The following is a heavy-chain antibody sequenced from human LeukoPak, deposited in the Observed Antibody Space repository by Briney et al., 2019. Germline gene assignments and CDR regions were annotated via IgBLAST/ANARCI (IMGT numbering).Heavy chain of an antibody. J-gene: IGHJ4*02. V-gene: IGHV4-59*01. Sequence: SETLSLTCTVSGDSFSSYYWSWIRQPPGKGLEWIAYIYYSGNTNYNPSLKSRVTISVDTSRNQFSLKLSSVTAADTAVYYCARVTTIFGNYYFDYWGRGTLVTVSS. CDR2: IYYSGNT. CDR1: GDSFSSYY. CDR3: ARVTTIFGNYYFDY. D-gene: IGHD3-3*01.